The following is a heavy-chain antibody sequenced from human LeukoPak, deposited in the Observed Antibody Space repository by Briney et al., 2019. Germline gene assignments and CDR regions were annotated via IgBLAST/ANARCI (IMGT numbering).Heavy chain of an antibody. CDR1: SFTFDDYT. Sequence: GGSLRLSCAASSFTFDDYTMHCVRQAPGKGLEWVPLISWDGSKTYYADSVKGRFTVSRDNSKSSTFLQMNSLRTDDTAFYYCAKEVRSAQLSFDYWGQGTLVTVSS. V-gene: IGHV3-43*01. J-gene: IGHJ4*02. D-gene: IGHD2/OR15-2a*01. CDR3: AKEVRSAQLSFDY. CDR2: ISWDGSKT.